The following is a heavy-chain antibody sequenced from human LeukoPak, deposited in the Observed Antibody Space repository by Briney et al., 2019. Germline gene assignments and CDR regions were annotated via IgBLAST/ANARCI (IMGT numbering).Heavy chain of an antibody. CDR3: ATARVVVPALIRGLGMDV. V-gene: IGHV3-48*01. CDR1: GFTFSSYS. Sequence: GGSLRLSCAASGFTFSSYSMNWVRQAPGKGLEWVSYISSSSSTIYYADSVKGRFTISRDNAKNSLYLQMNSLRAEDTAVYYCATARVVVPALIRGLGMDVWGKGTTVTVSS. D-gene: IGHD2-2*01. J-gene: IGHJ6*03. CDR2: ISSSSSTI.